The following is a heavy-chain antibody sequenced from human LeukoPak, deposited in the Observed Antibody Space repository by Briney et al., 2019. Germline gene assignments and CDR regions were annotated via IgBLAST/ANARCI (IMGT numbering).Heavy chain of an antibody. CDR1: GGSIGSSF. V-gene: IGHV4-59*13. D-gene: IGHD1-26*01. Sequence: PSETLSLTCSVFGGSIGSSFWNWIRLSPGKGLEWIGYISYNGRTNYSPSLKSRVIISIDTSKNQLSLNLTSVTAADTALYYSVRDRSGTYYSFDVWGQGTMVSVSA. CDR2: ISYNGRT. J-gene: IGHJ3*01. CDR3: VRDRSGTYYSFDV.